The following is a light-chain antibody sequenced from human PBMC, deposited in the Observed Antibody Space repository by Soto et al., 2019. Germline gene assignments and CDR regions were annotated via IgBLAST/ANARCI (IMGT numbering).Light chain of an antibody. CDR1: SSNIGAGYD. CDR2: GNI. CDR3: QSYDSTLSARYV. J-gene: IGLJ1*01. V-gene: IGLV1-40*01. Sequence: QSVLTQPPSVSGAPGQRVTIYCTGSSSNIGAGYDVHWYQQRPGTAPKLLIFGNINRPSGVPDRFSGSKSGTSASLAITGIQAEDEGNYFCQSYDSTLSARYVFGTGTNLTVL.